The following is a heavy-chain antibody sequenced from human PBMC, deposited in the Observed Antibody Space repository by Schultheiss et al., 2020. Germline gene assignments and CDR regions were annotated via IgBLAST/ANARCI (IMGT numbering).Heavy chain of an antibody. Sequence: SETLSLTCAVSGGSISSSNWWSWVRQPPGKGLEWIGEINHSGSTNYNPSLKSRVTISVDTSKNQFSLKLSSVTAADTAVYYCARHGYGDYYYYYMDVWGKGTRVTVSS. CDR3: ARHGYGDYYYYYMDV. CDR2: INHSGST. D-gene: IGHD4-17*01. J-gene: IGHJ6*03. V-gene: IGHV4-4*02. CDR1: GGSISSSNW.